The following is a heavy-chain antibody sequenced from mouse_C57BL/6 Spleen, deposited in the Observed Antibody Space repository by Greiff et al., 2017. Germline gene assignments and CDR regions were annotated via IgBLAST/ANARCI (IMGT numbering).Heavy chain of an antibody. CDR2: IHPNSGST. CDR3: ASNWEGYAMDY. D-gene: IGHD4-1*01. Sequence: QVQLQQPGAELVKPGASVKLSCKASGYTFTSYWMHWVKQRPGQGLEWIGMIHPNSGSTNYNEKFKSKATLPVDKSSSTAYMQLSSLTSEDSAVYYCASNWEGYAMDYWGQGTSVTVSS. J-gene: IGHJ4*01. V-gene: IGHV1-64*01. CDR1: GYTFTSYW.